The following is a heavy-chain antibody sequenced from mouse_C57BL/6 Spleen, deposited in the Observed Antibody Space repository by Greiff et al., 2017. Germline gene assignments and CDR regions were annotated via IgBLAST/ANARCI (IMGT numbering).Heavy chain of an antibody. J-gene: IGHJ3*01. CDR3: ARGGYGSSYGWAY. CDR1: GYTFTSYW. Sequence: QVQLQQPGAELVMPGASVKLSCKASGYTFTSYWMHWVKQRPGQGLEWIGEIDPSDSYTNYNQKFKGKSTLTVDKSSSTAYMQLSSLTSEDSAVYYCARGGYGSSYGWAYWGQGTMVTVSA. CDR2: IDPSDSYT. V-gene: IGHV1-69*01. D-gene: IGHD1-1*01.